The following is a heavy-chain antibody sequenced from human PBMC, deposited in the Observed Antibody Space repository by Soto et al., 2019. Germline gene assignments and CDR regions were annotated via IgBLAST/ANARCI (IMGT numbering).Heavy chain of an antibody. J-gene: IGHJ6*02. Sequence: GGSLRLSCAASGFTFSSYGMHWVRQAPGKGLEWVAVISYDGSNKYYADSVKGRFTISRDNSKNTLYLQMNSLRAEDTAVYYCAKDDGGFITMIVVVYGMDVWGQGTTVTVSS. V-gene: IGHV3-30*18. CDR1: GFTFSSYG. CDR2: ISYDGSNK. D-gene: IGHD3-22*01. CDR3: AKDDGGFITMIVVVYGMDV.